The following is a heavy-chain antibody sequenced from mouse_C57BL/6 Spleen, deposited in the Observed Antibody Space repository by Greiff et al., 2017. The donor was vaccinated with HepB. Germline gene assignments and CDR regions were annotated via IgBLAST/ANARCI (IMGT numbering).Heavy chain of an antibody. CDR1: GYTFTSYW. Sequence: QVQLQQPGAELVRPGTSVKLSCKASGYTFTSYWMHWVKQRPGQGLEWIGVIDPSDSYTNYNQKFKGKATLTVDTSSSTAYMQLSSLTSEDSAVYYCARDGNYVHYYAMDYWGQGTSVTVSS. J-gene: IGHJ4*01. D-gene: IGHD2-1*01. V-gene: IGHV1-59*01. CDR2: IDPSDSYT. CDR3: ARDGNYVHYYAMDY.